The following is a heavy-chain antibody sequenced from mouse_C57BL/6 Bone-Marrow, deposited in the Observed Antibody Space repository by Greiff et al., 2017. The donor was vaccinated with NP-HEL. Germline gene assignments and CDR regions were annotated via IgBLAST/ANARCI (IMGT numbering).Heavy chain of an antibody. CDR1: GFNIKDDY. Sequence: EVQLVESGAELVRPGASVKLSCTASGFNIKDDYMHWVKQRPEQGLEWIGWIDPENGDTEYASKFQGKATITADTSSNTAYLQLSSLTSEDTAVYYCTTSEGCDYDGEGYWGQGTTLTVSS. J-gene: IGHJ2*01. CDR3: TTSEGCDYDGEGY. V-gene: IGHV14-4*01. D-gene: IGHD2-4*01. CDR2: IDPENGDT.